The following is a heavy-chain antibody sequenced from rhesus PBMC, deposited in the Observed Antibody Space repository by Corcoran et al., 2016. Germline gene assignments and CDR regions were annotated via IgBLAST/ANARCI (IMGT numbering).Heavy chain of an antibody. D-gene: IGHD6-13*01. J-gene: IGHJ4*01. CDR1: GFSLTTSGMG. CDR2: SYWDDDK. CDR3: ARGAKSSWWWRVEFDY. V-gene: IGHV2-174*01. Sequence: QVTLKESGPALVKPTQTLTLTCTFSGFSLTTSGMGVGWIRQPPGKALEWLALSYWDDDKRYSTSLKSRLTISKDTSKNQVVLTMTNMDTVDTATYYCARGAKSSWWWRVEFDYWGQGVLVTVSS.